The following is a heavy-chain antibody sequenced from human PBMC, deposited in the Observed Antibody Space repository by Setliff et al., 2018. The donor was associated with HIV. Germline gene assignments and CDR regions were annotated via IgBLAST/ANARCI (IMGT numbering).Heavy chain of an antibody. CDR1: GGSFSTYY. D-gene: IGHD2-21*02. CDR3: TRDLWGDDYYYNNMDV. V-gene: IGHV4-4*07. CDR2: VHSTGTT. J-gene: IGHJ6*03. Sequence: PSETLSLTCTVSGGSFSTYYWSWIRQPAGEGPEYIGRVHSTGTTIYNPSLKSRVTMSVDTSKNQFSLKVTSVTAADTAVYYCTRDLWGDDYYYNNMDVWGKGTTVTVSS.